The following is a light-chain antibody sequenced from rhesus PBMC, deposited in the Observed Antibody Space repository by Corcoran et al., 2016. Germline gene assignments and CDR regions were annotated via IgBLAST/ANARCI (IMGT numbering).Light chain of an antibody. J-gene: IGKJ4*01. CDR3: QQYNSDPLT. V-gene: IGKV1-37*01. Sequence: DIQMTQSPSSLSASVGDRVTITCRASQEIRSYLAWYQQKPGKAPKSLYYHASTLERGVPSRFSGSGSGTEFPLTISILQSEDFAAYYCQQYNSDPLTFGGGTKVEIK. CDR1: QEIRSY. CDR2: HAS.